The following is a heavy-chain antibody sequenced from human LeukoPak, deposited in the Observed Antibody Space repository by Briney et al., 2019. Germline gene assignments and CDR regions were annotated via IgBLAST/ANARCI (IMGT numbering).Heavy chain of an antibody. Sequence: PGGSLRLSCAASGFTVSRNYMSWVRQAPGKGLEWVSVIYSGGSTYYADSVKGRFTISRGNSKNTVYLQMNSLRTEDTAVYYCARPSPPGDGYNPCDYWGPGALVIVSS. CDR2: IYSGGST. V-gene: IGHV3-53*05. J-gene: IGHJ4*02. D-gene: IGHD5-24*01. CDR1: GFTVSRNY. CDR3: ARPSPPGDGYNPCDY.